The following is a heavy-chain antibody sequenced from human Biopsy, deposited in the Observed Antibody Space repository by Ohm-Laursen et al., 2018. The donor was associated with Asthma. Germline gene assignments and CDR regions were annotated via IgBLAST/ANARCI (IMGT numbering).Heavy chain of an antibody. V-gene: IGHV1-18*01. J-gene: IGHJ6*02. CDR3: ARAVDYSHYYGIDV. D-gene: IGHD3-10*01. CDR1: GYTFNSAG. CDR2: ISVYNGNT. Sequence: SVTVSCNTSGYTFNSAGITWVRQAPGQGLEWMGWISVYNGNTKVAQKLQDRVTMITDTSTSTAYMELRSLRSDDPAVYFCARAVDYSHYYGIDVWGQGTTVTVS.